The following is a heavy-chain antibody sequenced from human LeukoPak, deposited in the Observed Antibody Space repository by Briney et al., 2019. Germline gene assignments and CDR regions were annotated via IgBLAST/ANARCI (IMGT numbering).Heavy chain of an antibody. CDR2: ISYSGST. Sequence: SETLSLTCTVSGGSITNDYWSWIRQPPGKGLEWIGYISYSGSTNYNPSLKSRVTISVDTSKNQFSLELSSVTAADTAVYYCARMGVVGNPFDYWGQGTLVTVSS. V-gene: IGHV4-59*01. D-gene: IGHD4-23*01. CDR1: GGSITNDY. CDR3: ARMGVVGNPFDY. J-gene: IGHJ4*02.